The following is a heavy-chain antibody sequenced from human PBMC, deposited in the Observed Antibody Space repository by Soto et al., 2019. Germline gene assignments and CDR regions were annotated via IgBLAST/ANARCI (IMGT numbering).Heavy chain of an antibody. Sequence: PGGSLRLSCAASGFTFSSYWMHWVRQVPGKGLVWVSGINIDGRSRTYADSVKGRFTVSRDNAKNTLYLQMNSLRAEDTAVYYCAGVRYSGSYYGAFDIWGQGTMVTVSS. CDR2: INIDGRSR. CDR1: GFTFSSYW. D-gene: IGHD1-26*01. CDR3: AGVRYSGSYYGAFDI. V-gene: IGHV3-74*01. J-gene: IGHJ3*02.